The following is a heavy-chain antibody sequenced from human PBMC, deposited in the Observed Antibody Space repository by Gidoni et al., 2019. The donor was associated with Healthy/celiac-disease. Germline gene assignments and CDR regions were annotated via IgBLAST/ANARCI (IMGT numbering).Heavy chain of an antibody. V-gene: IGHV1-24*01. CDR3: ATVGVGLRGIVGWFDP. D-gene: IGHD1-26*01. Sequence: QVQLVQSGAEVKKPGASVKVSCKVSGYNPTELSMHWVRQAPGKGLEWMGGFDPEDGETIYAQKFQGRVTMTEDTSTDTAYMELSSLRSEDTAVYYCATVGVGLRGIVGWFDPWGQGTLVTVSS. CDR2: FDPEDGET. J-gene: IGHJ5*02. CDR1: GYNPTELS.